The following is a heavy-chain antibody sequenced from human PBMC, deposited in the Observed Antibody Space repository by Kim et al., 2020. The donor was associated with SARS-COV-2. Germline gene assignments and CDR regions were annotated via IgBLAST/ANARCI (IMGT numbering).Heavy chain of an antibody. CDR1: GGSFSGYY. D-gene: IGHD6-19*01. CDR3: ASGEFIAVAGRVAFDI. V-gene: IGHV4-34*01. J-gene: IGHJ3*02. Sequence: SETLSLTCAVYGGSFSGYYWSWIRQPPGKGLEWIGEINHSGSTNYNPSLKSRVTISVDTSKNQFSLKLSSVTAADTAVYYCASGEFIAVAGRVAFDIWGQGTMVTVSS. CDR2: INHSGST.